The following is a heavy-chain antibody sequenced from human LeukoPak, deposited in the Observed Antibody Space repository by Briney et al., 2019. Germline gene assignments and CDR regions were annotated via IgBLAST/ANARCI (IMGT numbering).Heavy chain of an antibody. D-gene: IGHD3-3*01. J-gene: IGHJ4*02. CDR2: IKQDGSEK. V-gene: IGHV3-7*01. Sequence: GGSLRLSCAASGFTFSSYWMSWVRQAPGKGLEWVANIKQDGSEKYYVDSVKGRFTISGDNAKNSPYLQMNSLRAEDTAVYYCARERFLEWLLYGGEFDYWGQGTLVTVSS. CDR1: GFTFSSYW. CDR3: ARERFLEWLLYGGEFDY.